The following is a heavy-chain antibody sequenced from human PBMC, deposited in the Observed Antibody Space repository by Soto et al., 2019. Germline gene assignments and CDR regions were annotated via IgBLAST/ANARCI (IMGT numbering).Heavy chain of an antibody. CDR1: GGTFSSYA. J-gene: IGHJ6*02. CDR2: IIPIFGTA. V-gene: IGHV1-69*13. Sequence: SVKVSCKASGGTFSSYAISWVRQAPGQGLEWMGGIIPIFGTANYTQKFQGRVTITADESTSTAYMELSSLRSEDTAVYYCAIRRNTNYYYYGMDVWGQGTTVTVSS. D-gene: IGHD1-1*01. CDR3: AIRRNTNYYYYGMDV.